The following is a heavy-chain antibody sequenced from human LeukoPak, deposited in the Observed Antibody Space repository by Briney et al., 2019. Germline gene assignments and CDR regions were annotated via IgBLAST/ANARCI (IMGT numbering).Heavy chain of an antibody. CDR1: GGSISSYY. CDR2: IYYSGST. V-gene: IGHV4-59*01. D-gene: IGHD6-13*01. CDR3: ARATIAAAGSYYHYYMDV. J-gene: IGHJ6*03. Sequence: SETLSLTCTVSGGSISSYYWSWIRQPPGKGLEWIGYIYYSGSTNYNPSLKSRVTISVDTSKNQFSLKLSSVTAADTAVYYCARATIAAAGSYYHYYMDVWGKGTTVTISS.